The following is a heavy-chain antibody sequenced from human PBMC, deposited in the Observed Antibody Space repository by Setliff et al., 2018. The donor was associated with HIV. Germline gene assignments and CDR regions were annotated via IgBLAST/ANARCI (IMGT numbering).Heavy chain of an antibody. Sequence: SETLSLTCGVSGASISNHYWSWVRQSPGKGLEWIGYIYYTGSTNYNPSLKSRIAILLDTSKNQFSLKLNSVTAADAAVYYCATLPQGYDYFDYWGHGTLVTVSS. J-gene: IGHJ4*01. CDR2: IYYTGST. V-gene: IGHV4-59*11. CDR1: GASISNHY. CDR3: ATLPQGYDYFDY. D-gene: IGHD3-3*01.